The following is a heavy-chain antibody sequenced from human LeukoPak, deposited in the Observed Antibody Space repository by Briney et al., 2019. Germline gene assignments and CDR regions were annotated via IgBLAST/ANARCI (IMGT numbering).Heavy chain of an antibody. CDR2: IYYSGST. V-gene: IGHV4-59*01. CDR3: ARSGTTWLDY. J-gene: IGHJ4*02. Sequence: SETLSLTCTVSGGSISSYYWSWIRQPPGKGLEWIGYIYYSGSTDYNPSLKSRVTISVDTSKNQFSLKLSSVTAADTAVYYCARSGTTWLDYWGQGTLVTVSS. CDR1: GGSISSYY. D-gene: IGHD4-17*01.